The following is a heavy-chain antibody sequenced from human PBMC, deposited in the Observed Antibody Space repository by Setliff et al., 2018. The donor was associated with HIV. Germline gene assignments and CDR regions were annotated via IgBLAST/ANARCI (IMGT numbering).Heavy chain of an antibody. CDR2: INHSGTT. Sequence: SETLSLTCAVYGASFSGYYWSWIRQPPGKGLEWIGEINHSGTTNYNPSLKSRVTISVDTSKNQFSLKVSSVTAAATAVYYCSRVIWAANAGTWDYYYYGIDVWGQGTTVTVSS. CDR1: GASFSGYY. J-gene: IGHJ6*02. V-gene: IGHV4-34*01. CDR3: SRVIWAANAGTWDYYYYGIDV. D-gene: IGHD6-13*01.